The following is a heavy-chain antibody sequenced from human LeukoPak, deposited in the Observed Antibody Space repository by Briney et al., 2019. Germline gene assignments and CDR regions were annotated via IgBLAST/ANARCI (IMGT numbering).Heavy chain of an antibody. J-gene: IGHJ4*02. CDR1: GGSVSSGSYY. V-gene: IGHV4-61*01. Sequence: SETLSLTCTVSGGSVSSGSYYWSWIRQPPGKGLEWIGYIYYSGSTNYNPSLKSRVTISIDTSKNQFSLKLSSVTAADTAVYYCARVHTTVTTYYFDYWGQGTLVTVSS. D-gene: IGHD4-17*01. CDR2: IYYSGST. CDR3: ARVHTTVTTYYFDY.